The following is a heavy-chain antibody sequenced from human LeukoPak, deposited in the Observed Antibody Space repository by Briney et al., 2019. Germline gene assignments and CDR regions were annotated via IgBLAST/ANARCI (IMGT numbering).Heavy chain of an antibody. V-gene: IGHV1-69*13. Sequence: SVKVSCKASGGSYSSYAISWVRQAPGQGLEWMGGIIPMFRKANYAQNFQVRVTITADESKSTVYMELSSLRSEDTAVYYCARDKFGAGTYVFDYWGQGTLVTVSS. D-gene: IGHD3-10*01. CDR1: GGSYSSYA. CDR2: IIPMFRKA. J-gene: IGHJ4*02. CDR3: ARDKFGAGTYVFDY.